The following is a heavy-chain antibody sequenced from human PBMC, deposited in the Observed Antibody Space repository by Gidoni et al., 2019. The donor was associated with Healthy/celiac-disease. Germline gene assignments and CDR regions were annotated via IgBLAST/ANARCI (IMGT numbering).Heavy chain of an antibody. CDR1: GGSFSGYY. CDR2: INHSGST. CDR3: AREGTMVRGVTSPSSNFDY. J-gene: IGHJ4*02. V-gene: IGHV4-34*01. Sequence: QVQLQQWGAGLLKPSETLSLTCAVYGGSFSGYYWSWIRQPPGKGLEWIGEINHSGSTNYNPSLKSRVTISLDTSKNQFSLKLSSVTAADTAVYYCAREGTMVRGVTSPSSNFDYWGQGTLVTVSS. D-gene: IGHD3-10*01.